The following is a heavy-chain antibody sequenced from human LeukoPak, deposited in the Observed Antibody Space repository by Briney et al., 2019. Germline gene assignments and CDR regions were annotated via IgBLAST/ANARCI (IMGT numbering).Heavy chain of an antibody. Sequence: GASVKVSCKASGGTFSSYAISWVRQAPGQGLEWMGGIIPIFGTANYAQKFQGRVTITTDESTSTAYMELSNLRSEDTAVYYCARSRGSYDFWSGYGYYFDYWGQGTLVTVPS. CDR2: IIPIFGTA. V-gene: IGHV1-69*05. CDR3: ARSRGSYDFWSGYGYYFDY. J-gene: IGHJ4*02. CDR1: GGTFSSYA. D-gene: IGHD3-3*01.